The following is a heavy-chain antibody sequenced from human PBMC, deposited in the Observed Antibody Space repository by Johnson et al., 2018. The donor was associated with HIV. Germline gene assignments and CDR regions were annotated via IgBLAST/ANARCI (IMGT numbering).Heavy chain of an antibody. Sequence: VQLVESGGGLVQPGRSLRLSCAASGFTVSSNYMSWVRQAPGKGLEWVSVIYSGGSTYYADSVKGRFTISRDNSKNTLYLQMNSLRAEDTAVYYCARGKGAAAGLDAFDIWGQGTMVTVSS. CDR3: ARGKGAAAGLDAFDI. V-gene: IGHV3-66*02. D-gene: IGHD6-13*01. CDR1: GFTVSSNY. CDR2: IYSGGST. J-gene: IGHJ3*02.